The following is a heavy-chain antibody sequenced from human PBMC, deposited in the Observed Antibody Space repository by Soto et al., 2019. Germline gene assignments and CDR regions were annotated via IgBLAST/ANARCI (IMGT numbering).Heavy chain of an antibody. V-gene: IGHV3-21*01. D-gene: IGHD6-13*01. CDR2: ISSSSSYI. CDR3: ARESVAAAGLTFDY. CDR1: GFTFSSYS. J-gene: IGHJ4*02. Sequence: PGGSLRLSCAASGFTFSSYSMNWVRQAPGKGLEWVSSISSSSSYIYYADSVKGRFTISRDNAKNSLYLQMNSLRAEDTAVYYCARESVAAAGLTFDYWGQGTLVTVSS.